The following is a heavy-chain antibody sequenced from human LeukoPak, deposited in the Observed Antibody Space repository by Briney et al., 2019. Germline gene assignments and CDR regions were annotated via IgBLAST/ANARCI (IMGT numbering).Heavy chain of an antibody. CDR2: ISTYNGNT. CDR3: ARDCDRSGYYCY. J-gene: IGHJ4*02. CDR1: GYTFIDFG. V-gene: IGHV1-18*01. Sequence: ASVTVSFKASGYTFIDFGISWVRQAPGQGLEGMGWISTYNGNTNYAQKLQGRVAINTDTSTSTAYMELRSLRSDDTAVYYCARDCDRSGYYCYWGQGTLVTVSS. D-gene: IGHD3-22*01.